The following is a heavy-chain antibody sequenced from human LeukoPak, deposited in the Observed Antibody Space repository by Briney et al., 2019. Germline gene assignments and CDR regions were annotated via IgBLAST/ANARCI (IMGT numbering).Heavy chain of an antibody. CDR2: IRSYGSST. V-gene: IGHV3-74*01. D-gene: IGHD3-10*01. Sequence: GGSLRLSCAASGFTFNTYWMHWVRQAPGKGLVWVSRIRSYGSSTSYADSVRGRFTISRDNAKNTLYLQMNSLRAEDTAVYYCAGVLGVRDLAYFDYWGHGTLVTVSS. CDR3: AGVLGVRDLAYFDY. CDR1: GFTFNTYW. J-gene: IGHJ4*01.